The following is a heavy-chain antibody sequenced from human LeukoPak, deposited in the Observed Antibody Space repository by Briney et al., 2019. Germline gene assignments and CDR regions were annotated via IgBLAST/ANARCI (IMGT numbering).Heavy chain of an antibody. CDR1: GFTFSGYS. V-gene: IGHV3-21*06. J-gene: IGHJ4*02. CDR2: LSSSSTYI. D-gene: IGHD5-12*01. Sequence: GGSLRLSCAASGFTFSGYSMNWVRQAPGKGLEWVSALSSSSTYIYYADSVKGRFTISRDNAKNSLYLQMNSLRAEDTAIYFCARVRRRSSAYDYSDYWGQGTLVTVSA. CDR3: ARVRRRSSAYDYSDY.